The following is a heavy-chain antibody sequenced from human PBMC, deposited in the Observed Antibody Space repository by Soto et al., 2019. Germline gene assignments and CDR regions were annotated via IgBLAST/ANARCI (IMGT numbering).Heavy chain of an antibody. V-gene: IGHV3-30*18. CDR3: AKDYQPFGVVTIYFDY. CDR2: ISYDGSNK. Sequence: GGSLRLSCAASGFTFSSYGMHWVRQAPGKGLEWVAVISYDGSNKYYADSVKGRFTISRDNSKNTLYLQMNSLRAEDTAVYYCAKDYQPFGVVTIYFDYWGQGTLVTVSS. D-gene: IGHD3-3*01. J-gene: IGHJ4*02. CDR1: GFTFSSYG.